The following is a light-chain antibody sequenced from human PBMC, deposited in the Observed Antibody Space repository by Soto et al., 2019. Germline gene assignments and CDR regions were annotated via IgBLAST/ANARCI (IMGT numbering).Light chain of an antibody. CDR3: QQYSNLIT. V-gene: IGKV1-33*01. CDR1: QDVSNY. CDR2: DAS. Sequence: DIQITQSPSSLSASVGDRVTITFQASQDVSNYLNWYQQKLGKAPKLLIYDASNLETGVPSRFSGSGSGTYFSFTISSLQPEDFATYYCQQYSNLITFGQGTRLEIK. J-gene: IGKJ5*01.